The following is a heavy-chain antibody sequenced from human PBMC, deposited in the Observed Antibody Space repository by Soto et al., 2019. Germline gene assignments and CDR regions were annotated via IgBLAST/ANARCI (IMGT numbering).Heavy chain of an antibody. D-gene: IGHD4-17*01. V-gene: IGHV3-23*01. Sequence: QLWGSLRLSCAASGFTFSSYAMSWVRQAPGKGLEWVSDISSSGGSTYYADSVKGRFTISRDNSKNSVSLQMSSLRAEDTAVYYCAKTTVPTRRGAFDIWGQGTMVTVSS. CDR3: AKTTVPTRRGAFDI. CDR1: GFTFSSYA. J-gene: IGHJ3*02. CDR2: ISSSGGST.